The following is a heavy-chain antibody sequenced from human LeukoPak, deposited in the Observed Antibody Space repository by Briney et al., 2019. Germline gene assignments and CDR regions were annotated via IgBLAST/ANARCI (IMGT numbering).Heavy chain of an antibody. J-gene: IGHJ4*02. Sequence: GGSLRLSCAASGFTFSGYWMHWVRQAPGKGLVWVSRIKSDGSNSTYADSVRGRFTISRDNAKNTLYLQMDSLRAEDTAVYYCAKDRGVWDGYNYGNFDSWGQGTLVTVSS. CDR2: IKSDGSNS. CDR1: GFTFSGYW. CDR3: AKDRGVWDGYNYGNFDS. D-gene: IGHD5-24*01. V-gene: IGHV3-74*01.